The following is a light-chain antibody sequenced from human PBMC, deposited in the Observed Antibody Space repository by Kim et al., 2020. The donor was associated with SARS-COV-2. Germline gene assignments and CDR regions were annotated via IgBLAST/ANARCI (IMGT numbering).Light chain of an antibody. CDR2: EVS. CDR3: CSYTSTVV. Sequence: QSALTQPASVSGSPGQSITISCTGTSSDVGSDNLVSWYQQHPGKAPKLMIYEVSKRPSGVSTRFSGCKSGNTASLTISGLQAEDEADYYCCSYTSTVVFGGGTQLTVL. J-gene: IGLJ2*01. V-gene: IGLV2-23*02. CDR1: SSDVGSDNL.